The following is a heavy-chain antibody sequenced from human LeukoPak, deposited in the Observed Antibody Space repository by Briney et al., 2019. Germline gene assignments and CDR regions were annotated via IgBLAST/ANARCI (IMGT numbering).Heavy chain of an antibody. D-gene: IGHD1-1*01. CDR2: IYYSGTT. CDR3: ARVSWFPGTSYYYMDV. Sequence: SETLSLTCTVSGGSISSYYWSWIRQPPGKGLDCIGYIYYSGTTNYNPSLKSRVTISLDTSKNQFSLKLTSVTAADTAVYYCARVSWFPGTSYYYMDVWGKGTTVTVSS. CDR1: GGSISSYY. V-gene: IGHV4-59*01. J-gene: IGHJ6*03.